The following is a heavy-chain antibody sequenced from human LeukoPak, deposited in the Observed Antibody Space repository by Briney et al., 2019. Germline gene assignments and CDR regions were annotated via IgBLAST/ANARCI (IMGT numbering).Heavy chain of an antibody. CDR2: TYYSGST. CDR1: GGSISSGDYY. V-gene: IGHV4-30-4*01. J-gene: IGHJ5*02. CDR3: ARPYYYDSRIDP. D-gene: IGHD3-22*01. Sequence: TSETLSLTCTVFGGSISSGDYYWSWIRQPPGKGLEWIGYTYYSGSTYYNPSLKSRATISVDTSKNQFSLKLTSVTAADTAVYYCARPYYYDSRIDPWGQGTLVTVSS.